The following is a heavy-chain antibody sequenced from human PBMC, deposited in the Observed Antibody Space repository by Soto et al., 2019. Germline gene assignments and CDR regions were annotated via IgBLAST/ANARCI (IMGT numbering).Heavy chain of an antibody. Sequence: QVQLVQSGAEVKKPGASVKVSCKASGYTFTSYDINWVRQATGQGLEWMGWMNPNSGNTGYAQKFRGRVTMTSNTSISTAYMALSSLRSEDTAVYYCARGRSIAARRAFDYWGQGTLVTVSS. J-gene: IGHJ4*02. D-gene: IGHD6-6*01. CDR2: MNPNSGNT. CDR3: ARGRSIAARRAFDY. V-gene: IGHV1-8*01. CDR1: GYTFTSYD.